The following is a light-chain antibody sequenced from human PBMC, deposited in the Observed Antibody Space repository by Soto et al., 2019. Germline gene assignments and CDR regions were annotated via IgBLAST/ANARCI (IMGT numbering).Light chain of an antibody. CDR1: HSIYNK. V-gene: IGKV3-15*01. J-gene: IGKJ5*01. CDR2: GAS. Sequence: EIGITQSPATLSVSPGERVTLSCRASHSIYNKVAWYQQKPGQAPRLLIYGASTRATGSPARFSGSGSGTEFTLTISSLQSADFAVHYCQMYNNCPPITFAQRTLLEVK. CDR3: QMYNNCPPIT.